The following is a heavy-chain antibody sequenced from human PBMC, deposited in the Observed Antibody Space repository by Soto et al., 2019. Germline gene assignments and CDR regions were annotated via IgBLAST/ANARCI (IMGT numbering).Heavy chain of an antibody. CDR2: INPNSGDT. V-gene: IGHV1-2*04. CDR3: ARANIVLVPTAIIGVLNGMDV. Sequence: QVQLVQSGAEVKKPGASVKVSCKASGYTFTDYYMHWVRQAPGQGLEWMGLINPNSGDTDYAQKFQGWVTMTRDTAVSTADMELSRLKSDDTAVYYCARANIVLVPTAIIGVLNGMDVWGQGTTVTVSS. J-gene: IGHJ6*02. CDR1: GYTFTDYY. D-gene: IGHD2-2*01.